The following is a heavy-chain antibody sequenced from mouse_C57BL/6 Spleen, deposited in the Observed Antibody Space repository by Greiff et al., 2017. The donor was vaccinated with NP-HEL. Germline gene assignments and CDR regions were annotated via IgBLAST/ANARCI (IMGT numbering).Heavy chain of an antibody. CDR2: INPNNGGT. V-gene: IGHV1-18*01. CDR1: GYTFTDYN. Sequence: EVQLQQSGPELVKPGASVKIPCKASGYTFTDYNMDWVKQSHGKSLEWIGDINPNNGGTIYNQKFKGKATLTVDKSSSTAYMELRSLTSEDTAVYYCARKLGLREWFAYWGQGTLVTVSA. CDR3: ARKLGLREWFAY. J-gene: IGHJ3*01. D-gene: IGHD4-1*01.